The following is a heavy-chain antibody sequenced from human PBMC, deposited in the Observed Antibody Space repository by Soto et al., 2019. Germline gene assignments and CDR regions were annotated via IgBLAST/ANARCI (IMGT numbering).Heavy chain of an antibody. J-gene: IGHJ6*02. Sequence: GGSLRLSCAASGFTFSSYWMSWVRQAPGKGLEWVANIKQDGSEKYYVDSVKGRFTISRDNAKNSLYLQMNSLRAEDTAVYYCARDLGDYSNFFYYGMDVWGQGTTVTVSS. CDR3: ARDLGDYSNFFYYGMDV. D-gene: IGHD4-4*01. CDR2: IKQDGSEK. CDR1: GFTFSSYW. V-gene: IGHV3-7*01.